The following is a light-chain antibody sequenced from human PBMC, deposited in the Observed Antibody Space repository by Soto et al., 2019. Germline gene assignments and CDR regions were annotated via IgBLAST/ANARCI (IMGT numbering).Light chain of an antibody. CDR1: SSNIGSNT. CDR3: EAWDDNLNAHYV. Sequence: QSVLTQPPSASGTPGQRVTISCSGSSSNIGSNTVNWYQQLPGTAPKLLIYSNNQRPSGVPDRFSGSKSGTSASLAISGLQSEDEADYYCEAWDDNLNAHYVFGTGTKVTVL. J-gene: IGLJ1*01. CDR2: SNN. V-gene: IGLV1-44*01.